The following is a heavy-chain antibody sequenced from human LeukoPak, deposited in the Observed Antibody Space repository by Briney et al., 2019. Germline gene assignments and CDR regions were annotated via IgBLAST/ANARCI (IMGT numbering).Heavy chain of an antibody. CDR1: GGSFSGYY. V-gene: IGHV4-59*08. CDR2: IYYSGST. Sequence: SETLSLTCGVYGGSFSGYYWTWIRQSPGKGLEWIGYIYYSGSTNYNPSLKSRVTISVDTSKNQFSLKLSSVTAADTAVYYCANGGDWFDPWGQGTLVTVSS. CDR3: ANGGDWFDP. J-gene: IGHJ5*02. D-gene: IGHD2-8*01.